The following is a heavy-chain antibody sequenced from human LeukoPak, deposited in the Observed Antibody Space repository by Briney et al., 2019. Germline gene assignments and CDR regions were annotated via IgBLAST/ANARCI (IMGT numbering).Heavy chain of an antibody. CDR1: GGSISSSSYY. CDR2: IYYSGST. CDR3: ARFNSGSYQHYFDY. V-gene: IGHV4-39*07. J-gene: IGHJ4*02. Sequence: PSETLSLTCTVSGGSISSSSYYWGWIRQPPGKGLEWIGSIYYSGSTYYNPSLKSRVTISADTSKNQFSLKLSSVTAADTAVYYCARFNSGSYQHYFDYWGQGTLVTVSS. D-gene: IGHD1-26*01.